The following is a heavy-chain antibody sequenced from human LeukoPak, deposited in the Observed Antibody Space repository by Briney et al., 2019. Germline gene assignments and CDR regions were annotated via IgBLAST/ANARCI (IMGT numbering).Heavy chain of an antibody. CDR1: GFTFSDYY. J-gene: IGHJ4*02. D-gene: IGHD1-26*01. CDR2: IGSSNTI. CDR3: AKSPGSGSYSGGYFDY. V-gene: IGHV3-11*01. Sequence: GGSLRLSCAASGFTFSDYYMSWIRQAPGKGLEWLSYIGSSNTIYSADSVKGRFTISRDNAKNSLYLQMNSLRAEDTAVYYCAKSPGSGSYSGGYFDYWGQGTLVTVSS.